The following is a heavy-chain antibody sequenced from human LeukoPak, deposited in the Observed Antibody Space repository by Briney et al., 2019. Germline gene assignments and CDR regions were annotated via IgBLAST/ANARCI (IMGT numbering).Heavy chain of an antibody. J-gene: IGHJ4*02. CDR3: AREVLEYYYDSSGYVDY. CDR2: IYPGDSDT. Sequence: GESLKISCKGSGCSFTSYWIGWVRQMPGKGLEWMGIIYPGDSDTRYSSSFQGQVTISANKSISTAYLQWSSLKASDTAMYYCAREVLEYYYDSSGYVDYWGQGTLVTVSS. V-gene: IGHV5-51*01. D-gene: IGHD3-22*01. CDR1: GCSFTSYW.